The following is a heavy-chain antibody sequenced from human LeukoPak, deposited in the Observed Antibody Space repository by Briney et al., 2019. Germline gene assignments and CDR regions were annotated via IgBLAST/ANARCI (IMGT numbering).Heavy chain of an antibody. D-gene: IGHD5-24*01. J-gene: IGHJ4*03. CDR2: IGHRGDT. CDR3: ARGATISETGYFDF. CDR1: GGSFSRYY. V-gene: IGHV4-34*01. Sequence: PSETLSLTCAVYGGSFSRYYWSWLRQSPGKGLEWIAEIGHRGDTNYNPSVKSRVTISVDTSKNQFSLKVRSLSAADTAVYYCARGATISETGYFDFWGQGTPVTVSS.